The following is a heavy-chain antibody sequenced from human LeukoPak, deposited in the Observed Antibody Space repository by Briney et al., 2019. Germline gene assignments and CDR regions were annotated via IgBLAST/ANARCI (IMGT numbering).Heavy chain of an antibody. CDR2: ISSDGTTI. D-gene: IGHD3-3*01. V-gene: IGHV3-11*01. J-gene: IGHJ4*02. Sequence: GGSLRLSCAASGFTFSDYDMSWIRQAPGKGLEWLSYISSDGTTIYYADSVKGRFTISRDNAKNSLYLQMNSLRAEDTALYYCPRRFFEWLVVDYWGQGTLVTVSS. CDR1: GFTFSDYD. CDR3: PRRFFEWLVVDY.